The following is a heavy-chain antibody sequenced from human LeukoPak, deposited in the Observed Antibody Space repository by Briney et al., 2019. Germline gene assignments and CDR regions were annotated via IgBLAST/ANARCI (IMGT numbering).Heavy chain of an antibody. Sequence: PSETLSLTCTVSVDSVSGVYWSWIRRPPGKGLEWLGYLYYSGDTNDNPSLKSRVTMLLGTSKNQLSLRLSSVPVADTAVYYCARHPFATPFDYWGRGTLLTVSS. CDR1: VDSVSGVY. J-gene: IGHJ4*02. CDR2: LYYSGDT. V-gene: IGHV4-59*08. CDR3: ARHPFATPFDY.